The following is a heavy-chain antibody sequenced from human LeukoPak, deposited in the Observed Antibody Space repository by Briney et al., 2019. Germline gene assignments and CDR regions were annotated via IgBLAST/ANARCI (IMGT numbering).Heavy chain of an antibody. V-gene: IGHV3-30*04. J-gene: IGHJ4*02. CDR2: ISFDRSDK. Sequence: PGGSLRLSCAASGFTFSNYAMHWVRQAPGKGLEWVAVISFDRSDKSYADSVKGRFTISRDNSENTLYLQINSLRVEDTAVYYCAKDTPTTGYHLDSWGQGTLVTASS. CDR1: GFTFSNYA. CDR3: AKDTPTTGYHLDS. D-gene: IGHD1-1*01.